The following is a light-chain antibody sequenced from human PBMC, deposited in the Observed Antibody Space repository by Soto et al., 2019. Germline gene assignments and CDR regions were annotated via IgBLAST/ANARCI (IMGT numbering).Light chain of an antibody. J-gene: IGKJ2*01. CDR2: AAS. V-gene: IGKV1-39*01. CDR3: QQSYSTPYT. CDR1: QSISVY. Sequence: DIQMAQSPSSLSASVGDRVTITCRASQSISVYLNWYQQKPGKAPKLLIYAASSLQSGVPSRFSGSGSGTDFTLTISGLRPEDFATYYCQQSYSTPYTFGQGTKLEIK.